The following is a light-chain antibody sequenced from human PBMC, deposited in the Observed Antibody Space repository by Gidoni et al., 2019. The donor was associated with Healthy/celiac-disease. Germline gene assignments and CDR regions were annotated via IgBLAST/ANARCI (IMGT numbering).Light chain of an antibody. CDR1: RLRSYY. CDR3: NSRDSSGNHHVV. J-gene: IGLJ2*01. Sequence: SSELTQDPAVSVALGQTVRITCQGDRLRSYYASWYQQKPGQAPVLVIYGKNNRPSGIPDRFSGSSSGNTASVTITGAQAEDEADYYCNSRDSSGNHHVVFGGGTKLTVL. CDR2: GKN. V-gene: IGLV3-19*01.